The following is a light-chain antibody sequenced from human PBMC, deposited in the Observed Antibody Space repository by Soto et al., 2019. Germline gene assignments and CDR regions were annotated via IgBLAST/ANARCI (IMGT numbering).Light chain of an antibody. CDR2: GES. V-gene: IGKV3-20*01. Sequence: VLTQSPCTLSVSPGERATLSCRASQSVSGNNLAWYQQKPGRPPRLLIYGESSRASGVPDRFSGSGSGTNFTLTINRLEPEDFAVYYCQKCYGTSWTFGQGTKVELK. J-gene: IGKJ1*01. CDR1: QSVSGNN. CDR3: QKCYGTSWT.